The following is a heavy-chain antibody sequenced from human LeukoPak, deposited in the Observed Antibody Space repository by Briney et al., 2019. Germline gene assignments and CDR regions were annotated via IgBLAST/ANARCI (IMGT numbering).Heavy chain of an antibody. CDR1: GFTFDDYA. CDR3: AKGVSGLERRALYYYYYMDV. D-gene: IGHD1-1*01. Sequence: PGGSLRLSCAASGFTFDDYAMHWVRQAPGKGLEWVSGIRWNRGSIGYADSVKGRFTISRDNSKNTLYLQMNSLRAEDTAVYYCAKGVSGLERRALYYYYYMDVWGKGTTVTVSS. CDR2: IRWNRGSI. J-gene: IGHJ6*03. V-gene: IGHV3-9*01.